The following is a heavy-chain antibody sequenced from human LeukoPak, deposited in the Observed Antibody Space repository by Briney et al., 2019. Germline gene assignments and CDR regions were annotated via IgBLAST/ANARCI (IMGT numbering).Heavy chain of an antibody. CDR2: VRFDGNEK. J-gene: IGHJ1*01. D-gene: IGHD3-10*01. V-gene: IGHV3-30*02. Sequence: GGSLRLSCAASGITFSYYGMHWVRQAPGKGLEWVGFVRFDGNEKYYADSVKGRFTISRDTSRNTLYLQMNSLRAEDTAVYYCAKDLMRDRWFGESWGQGTLVTLSS. CDR3: AKDLMRDRWFGES. CDR1: GITFSYYG.